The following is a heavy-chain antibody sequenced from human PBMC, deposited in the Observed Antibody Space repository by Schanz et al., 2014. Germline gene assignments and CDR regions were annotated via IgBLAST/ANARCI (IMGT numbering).Heavy chain of an antibody. CDR1: GYTFTSDS. D-gene: IGHD3-16*01. Sequence: QVQLVQSGAEVKKPGASVKVSCKASGYTFTSDSMHWVRQAPGQGLEWVGIINPSEGGTSFPQKFKDRLTMTRDTSRSTVYMELSSLRSDDTAHYYCVRVPSRDVSFDLWGRGTLVTVSS. CDR3: VRVPSRDVSFDL. J-gene: IGHJ2*01. V-gene: IGHV1-46*01. CDR2: INPSEGGT.